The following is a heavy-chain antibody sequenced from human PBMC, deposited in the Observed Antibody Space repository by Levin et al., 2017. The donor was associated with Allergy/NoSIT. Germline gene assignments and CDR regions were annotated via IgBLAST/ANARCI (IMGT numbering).Heavy chain of an antibody. CDR1: GFNFSNYV. J-gene: IGHJ4*02. V-gene: IGHV3-23*01. CDR3: ARDDLGYCTTSCFATPFDY. D-gene: IGHD2-8*01. CDR2: ITGNGGST. Sequence: GGSLRLSCAASGFNFSNYVISWVRQAPGKGLEWVASITGNGGSTYLADSVTGRFSISRDNSKSTLYLQMSSLRAEDTAAYYCARDDLGYCTTSCFATPFDYWCQGTLVTVSA.